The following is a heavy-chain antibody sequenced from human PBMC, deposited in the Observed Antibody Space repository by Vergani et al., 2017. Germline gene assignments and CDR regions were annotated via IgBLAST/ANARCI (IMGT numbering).Heavy chain of an antibody. J-gene: IGHJ4*02. Sequence: QVQLQQWGAGLLKPSETLSLTCAVYGGSFSGYYWSWIRQPPGKGLEWIGEINHSGSTNYNPSLKSRVTISVDTSKNQFSLKVSSVTGADTAVYYCARGLRGLPERRWTYYYGSSGYYYWGRGTLVTVS. V-gene: IGHV4-34*01. CDR3: ARGLRGLPERRWTYYYGSSGYYY. CDR1: GGSFSGYY. D-gene: IGHD3-22*01. CDR2: INHSGST.